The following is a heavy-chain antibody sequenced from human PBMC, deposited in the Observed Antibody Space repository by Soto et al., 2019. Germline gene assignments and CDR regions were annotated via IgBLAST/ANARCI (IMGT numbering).Heavy chain of an antibody. CDR3: AHRLVPAASPGYWFDP. J-gene: IGHJ5*02. D-gene: IGHD2-2*01. CDR2: IYWNDDK. Sequence: QITLKESGPTLVNPTQTLTLTCTFSGFSLSTSGVGVGWIRQPPGKALEWLALIYWNDDKRYSPSLKSRLTITKDTSKNQVVLTMTNMDPVDTATYYCAHRLVPAASPGYWFDPWGQGTLVTVSS. V-gene: IGHV2-5*01. CDR1: GFSLSTSGVG.